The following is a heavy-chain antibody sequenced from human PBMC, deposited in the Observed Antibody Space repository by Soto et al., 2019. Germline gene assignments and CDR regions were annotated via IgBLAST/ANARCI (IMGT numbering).Heavy chain of an antibody. Sequence: QVQLQESGPGLVKPSQTLSLTCTVSGGSISSGGYYWSWIRQHPGKGLEWIGYIYYSGSTYYNPSLKSRVTISVDTSKNQFSLKLSSVTAADTAVYYCASLQRLYSSRWYYFDYWGQGTLVTVSS. J-gene: IGHJ4*02. CDR2: IYYSGST. V-gene: IGHV4-31*03. CDR3: ASLQRLYSSRWYYFDY. CDR1: GGSISSGGYY. D-gene: IGHD6-13*01.